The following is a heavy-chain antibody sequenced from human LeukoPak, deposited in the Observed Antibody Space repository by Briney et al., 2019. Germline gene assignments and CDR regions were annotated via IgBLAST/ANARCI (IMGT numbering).Heavy chain of an antibody. J-gene: IGHJ4*02. CDR3: ARDPPGVATITNYFDY. CDR1: GFTFSSYA. V-gene: IGHV3-21*01. Sequence: PGGSLRLSCAASGFTFSSYAMNWVRQAPGKGLEWVSSISSSSSYIYYADSVKGRFTISRDNAKNSLYLQMNSLRAEDTAVYYCARDPPGVATITNYFDYWGQGTLVTVSS. D-gene: IGHD5-24*01. CDR2: ISSSSSYI.